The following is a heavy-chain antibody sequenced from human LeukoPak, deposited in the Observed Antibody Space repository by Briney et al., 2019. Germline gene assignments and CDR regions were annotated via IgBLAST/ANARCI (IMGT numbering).Heavy chain of an antibody. CDR1: GFTFSSYW. J-gene: IGHJ6*03. V-gene: IGHV3-74*01. CDR3: ARDRYYYYYYYMDV. CDR2: INSDGSST. Sequence: GGSLRLSCAASGFTFSSYWMHWVRRAPGKGLVWVSRINSDGSSTSYADSVKGRFTISRDNAKNTLYLQMDSLRAEDTAVYYCARDRYYYYYYYMDVWGKGTTVTVSS.